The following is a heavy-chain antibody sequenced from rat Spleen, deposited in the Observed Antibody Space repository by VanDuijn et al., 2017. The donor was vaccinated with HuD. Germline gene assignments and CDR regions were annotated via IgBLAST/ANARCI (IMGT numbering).Heavy chain of an antibody. Sequence: EVQLVESDGGLVQPGRSLRLSCAAXGFTFSDYYMAWXXXAPGKGLEWIASINPDGSSTYYPDTVKGRFTISRDNAKSTLYLQMNSLRSEDTATYYCTRGMTMGITSYVMDAWGQGASVTVSS. V-gene: IGHV5-7*01. CDR3: TRGMTMGITSYVMDA. J-gene: IGHJ4*01. CDR2: INPDGSST. D-gene: IGHD1-9*01. CDR1: GFTFSDYY.